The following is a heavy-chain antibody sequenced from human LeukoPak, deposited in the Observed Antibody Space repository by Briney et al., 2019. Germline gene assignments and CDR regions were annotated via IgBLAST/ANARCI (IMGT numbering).Heavy chain of an antibody. V-gene: IGHV3-21*01. CDR3: ARGPQWLAYDH. D-gene: IGHD6-19*01. CDR1: GFTFSTYS. Sequence: GGSLRLFCTASGFTFSTYSMNWVRQAPGKGLEWVSSISGSSDYKYYADSVKGRFTISRDNAKNSLYLQMNSLRVEDTAVYYCARGPQWLAYDHWGQGTLVTVSS. J-gene: IGHJ4*02. CDR2: ISGSSDYK.